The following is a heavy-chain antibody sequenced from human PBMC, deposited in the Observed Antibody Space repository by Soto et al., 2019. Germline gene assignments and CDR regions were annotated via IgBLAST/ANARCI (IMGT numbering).Heavy chain of an antibody. V-gene: IGHV3-30*18. D-gene: IGHD4-17*01. Sequence: QVQLVESGGGVVQPGRSLRLSCAASGFTFSSYGMHWVRQAPGKGLEWVAVISYDGSNKYYADSVKGRFTISGDNSKNTLYLQMNSLRAEDTAVYYCAKDLLYDYGDYSLDYWGQGTLVTVSS. J-gene: IGHJ4*02. CDR1: GFTFSSYG. CDR3: AKDLLYDYGDYSLDY. CDR2: ISYDGSNK.